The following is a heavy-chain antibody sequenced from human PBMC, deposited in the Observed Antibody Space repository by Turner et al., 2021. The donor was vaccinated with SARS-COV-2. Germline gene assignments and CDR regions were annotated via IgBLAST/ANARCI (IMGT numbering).Heavy chain of an antibody. CDR1: GFTVSSNY. CDR2: IYSGGST. Sequence: EVQLVASGGGLIQPGGSLRLSCAASGFTVSSNYMSWVRQAPGKGLEWLSVIYSGGSTYYADSVKGRFTITRDNSKNTLYLQMNSLRAEDTAVYYCARGYSSGWYQSGAFDIWGQGTMVTVSS. CDR3: ARGYSSGWYQSGAFDI. V-gene: IGHV3-53*01. D-gene: IGHD6-19*01. J-gene: IGHJ3*02.